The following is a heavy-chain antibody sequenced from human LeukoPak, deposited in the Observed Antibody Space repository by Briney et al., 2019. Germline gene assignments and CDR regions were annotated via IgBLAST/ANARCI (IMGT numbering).Heavy chain of an antibody. CDR3: ATSPQGILLDV. Sequence: ASVKVSCKASGYTFTYRYLHWVRQAPGQGLEWMGWITPFNGNTNYAQKFQDRVTITRDRSMSTAYMELSSLRSEDTAMYYCATSPQGILLDVWGQGTTVTVSS. D-gene: IGHD2-15*01. CDR1: GYTFTYRY. J-gene: IGHJ6*02. V-gene: IGHV1-45*02. CDR2: ITPFNGNT.